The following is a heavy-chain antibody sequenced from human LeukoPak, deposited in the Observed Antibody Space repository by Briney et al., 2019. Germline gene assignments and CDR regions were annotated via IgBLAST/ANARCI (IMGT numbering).Heavy chain of an antibody. CDR3: ARGSAYYCSSTSCSSYYFDY. D-gene: IGHD2-2*01. CDR1: GGTFSSYA. V-gene: IGHV1-69*06. CDR2: IIPIFATA. J-gene: IGHJ4*02. Sequence: EASVKVSCKASGGTFSSYAISWVRQAPGQGLEWMGGIIPIFATANYAQKFQGRVTITADKSTSTAYMELSSLRSEDTAVYYCARGSAYYCSSTSCSSYYFDYWGQGTLVTVSS.